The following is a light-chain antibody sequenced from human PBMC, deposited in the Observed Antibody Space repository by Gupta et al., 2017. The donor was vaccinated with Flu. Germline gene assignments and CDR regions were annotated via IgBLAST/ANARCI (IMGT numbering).Light chain of an antibody. CDR1: QRITINY. J-gene: IGKJ2*01. V-gene: IGKV3-20*01. CDR3: RQDGSTRPYT. CDR2: AAS. Sequence: TLSLSPGERATLSCRASQRITINYLAWFQQKPGQAPRLLIYAASSRATGITERFSGGGYGTDFTLTISRREPEDFAVYFCRQDGSTRPYTFGQGTQVEMK.